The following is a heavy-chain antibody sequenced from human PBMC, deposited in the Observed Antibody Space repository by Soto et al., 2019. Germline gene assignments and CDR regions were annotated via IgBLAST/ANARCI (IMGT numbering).Heavy chain of an antibody. J-gene: IGHJ6*02. CDR2: ISSSGSTI. D-gene: IGHD6-13*01. Sequence: GGSLRLSCAASGFTFSDYYMSWIRQAPGKGLEWVSYISSSGSTIYYADSVKGRFTISRDNAKNSLYLQMNSLRAEDTAVYYCARDDFKEDSSSWYGDYYYYYYGMDVWGQGTTVTVSS. V-gene: IGHV3-11*01. CDR1: GFTFSDYY. CDR3: ARDDFKEDSSSWYGDYYYYYYGMDV.